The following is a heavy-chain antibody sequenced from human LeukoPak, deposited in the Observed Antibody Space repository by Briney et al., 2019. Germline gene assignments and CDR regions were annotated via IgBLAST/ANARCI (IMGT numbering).Heavy chain of an antibody. V-gene: IGHV4-39*07. CDR1: GGSISSSSYY. CDR2: IYYSGST. D-gene: IGHD6-13*01. CDR3: ARGYSSSWSDAFDI. Sequence: SETLSLTCTVSGGSISSSSYYWGWIRQPPGKGLEWIGSIYYSGSTYYNPSLKSRVIISVDTSKNQFSLKLRFVTAADTAVYYCARGYSSSWSDAFDIWGQGTMVTVSS. J-gene: IGHJ3*02.